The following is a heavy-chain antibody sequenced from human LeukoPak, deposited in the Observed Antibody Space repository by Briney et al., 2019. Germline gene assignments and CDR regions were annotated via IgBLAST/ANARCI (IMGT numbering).Heavy chain of an antibody. Sequence: PSETLSLTCTVSGGSISSYYWSWIRQPPGKGLEWIGSIYYNGSTTYNPSLKSRVTKSIDSSKNQFSLHLSSVTAADTAIYYCARGLTGFDPWGQGTLVTVSS. J-gene: IGHJ5*02. V-gene: IGHV4-59*01. CDR3: ARGLTGFDP. CDR1: GGSISSYY. CDR2: IYYNGST.